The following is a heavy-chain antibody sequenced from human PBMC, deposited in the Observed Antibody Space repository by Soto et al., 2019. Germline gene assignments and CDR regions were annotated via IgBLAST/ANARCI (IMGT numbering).Heavy chain of an antibody. D-gene: IGHD6-13*01. Sequence: QLQLQESGPGLVKPSETLSLTCTVSGGFISSSSYYWGWIRQPPGKGLEWIGSIYYSGSTYYNPSLKSRVTISVDTSKNQFSLKLSSVTAADTAVYYCARQEAAAGSGWFDPWGQGTLVTVSS. J-gene: IGHJ5*02. V-gene: IGHV4-39*01. CDR3: ARQEAAAGSGWFDP. CDR2: IYYSGST. CDR1: GGFISSSSYY.